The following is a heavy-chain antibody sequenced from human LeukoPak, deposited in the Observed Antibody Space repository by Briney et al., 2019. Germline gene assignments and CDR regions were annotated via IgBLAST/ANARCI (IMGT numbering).Heavy chain of an antibody. J-gene: IGHJ4*02. CDR2: ISYGGSNK. Sequence: GGSLRLSCAASGFTFSSYGMHWVRQAPGKGLEWVAVISYGGSNKYYADSVKGRFTISRDNSKNTLYLQMNSLRAEDTAAYYCAKDLRVWGATAPFDYWGQGTLVTVSS. CDR3: AKDLRVWGATAPFDY. V-gene: IGHV3-30*18. CDR1: GFTFSSYG. D-gene: IGHD1-26*01.